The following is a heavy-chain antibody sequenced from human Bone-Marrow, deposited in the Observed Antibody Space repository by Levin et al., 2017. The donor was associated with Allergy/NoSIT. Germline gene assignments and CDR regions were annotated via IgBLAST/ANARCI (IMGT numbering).Heavy chain of an antibody. CDR1: GFTLTNFA. V-gene: IGHV3-23*03. J-gene: IGHJ6*02. Sequence: SCAASGFTLTNFAMNWVRQAPGKGLEWVSLIDMEGRTTYYADSVKGRFTISRDNAKNSLYLQMNSLRGDDTAVYYCARDLGSSGDFGMDVWGRGTTVIVSS. CDR2: IDMEGRTT. CDR3: ARDLGSSGDFGMDV. D-gene: IGHD6-6*01.